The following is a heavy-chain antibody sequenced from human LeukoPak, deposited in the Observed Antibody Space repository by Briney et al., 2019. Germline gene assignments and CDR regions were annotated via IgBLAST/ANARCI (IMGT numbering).Heavy chain of an antibody. V-gene: IGHV3-21*01. D-gene: IGHD1-26*01. CDR2: ISSSSSYI. CDR1: GGSISSSS. Sequence: ETLSLTCTVSGGSISSSSYYWGWIRQAPGKGLEWVSSISSSSSYIYYADSVKGRFTISRDNAKNSLYLQMNSLRAEDTAVYYCARDLLLGGSYYDLFDYWGQGTLVTVSS. CDR3: ARDLLLGGSYYDLFDY. J-gene: IGHJ4*02.